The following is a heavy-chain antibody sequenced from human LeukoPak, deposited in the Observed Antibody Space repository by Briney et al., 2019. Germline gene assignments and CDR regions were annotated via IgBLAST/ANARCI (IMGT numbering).Heavy chain of an antibody. CDR2: IRYDGSNK. V-gene: IGHV3-30*02. J-gene: IGHJ4*02. CDR3: ANPGSYDSSGYFLYY. D-gene: IGHD3-22*01. CDR1: GFTFSSYG. Sequence: PGGSLRLSCAASGFTFSSYGMHWVRQAPGKGLEWVAFIRYDGSNKYYADSVKGRFTISRDNSKNTLYLQMNSLRAEDTAVYYCANPGSYDSSGYFLYYWGQGTLVTVSS.